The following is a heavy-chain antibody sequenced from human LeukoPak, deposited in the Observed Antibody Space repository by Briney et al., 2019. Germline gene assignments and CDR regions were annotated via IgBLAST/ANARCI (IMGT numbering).Heavy chain of an antibody. J-gene: IGHJ4*02. CDR1: GFTFSSHS. CDR3: ARRVAAAGTGWPAFDY. D-gene: IGHD6-13*01. V-gene: IGHV3-48*02. CDR2: ISSSSSTM. Sequence: PGGSLRLSCAASGFTFSSHSMNWVRQAPGKGLEWVSYISSSSSTMYYVDSVKGRFTISRDNAKNSLYLQMNSLRDEDTAVYYCARRVAAAGTGWPAFDYWGQGTLVTVSS.